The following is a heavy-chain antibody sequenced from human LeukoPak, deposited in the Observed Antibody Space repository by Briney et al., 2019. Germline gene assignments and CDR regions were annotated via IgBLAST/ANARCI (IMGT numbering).Heavy chain of an antibody. V-gene: IGHV1-8*01. Sequence: GAPVKVSCKASGYTFTSYVINWVRQATGQRLEWMGWMNPNSGNTGYAQKFQGRVTMTRNTSISTAHMELSSLRSEDTAVYYCARFYDFWSGYFNNYYYYGMDVWGQGTTVTVSS. CDR3: ARFYDFWSGYFNNYYYYGMDV. CDR2: MNPNSGNT. CDR1: GYTFTSYV. D-gene: IGHD3-3*01. J-gene: IGHJ6*02.